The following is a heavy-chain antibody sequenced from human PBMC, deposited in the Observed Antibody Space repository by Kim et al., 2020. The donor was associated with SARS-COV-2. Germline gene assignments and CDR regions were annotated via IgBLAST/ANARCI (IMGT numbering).Heavy chain of an antibody. CDR2: IDHSGSS. CDR3: ARRLTFDI. J-gene: IGHJ3*02. Sequence: SETLSHTCGVYGGSFKTYSWSWVRQPPGKGLEWIGEIDHSGSSQYNPSLESRVTISLDTSKNQFSLEVHSVTAADTAVYYCARRLTFDIWGQGTMVTVSS. V-gene: IGHV4-34*01. D-gene: IGHD3-22*01. CDR1: GGSFKTYS.